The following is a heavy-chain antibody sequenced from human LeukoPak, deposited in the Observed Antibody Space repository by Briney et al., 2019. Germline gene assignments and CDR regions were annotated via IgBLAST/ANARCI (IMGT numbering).Heavy chain of an antibody. CDR2: ISSSGGIT. J-gene: IGHJ4*02. CDR1: GFTFSTYA. CDR3: AKVRQSTSPSPLPGDY. Sequence: PGRSLRLSCAASGFTFSTYAMTWVRQAPGKGLEWVSGISSSGGITWFADSVKGRFTISRDNSKNTLYLQMNSLRAEDTAVYYCAKVRQSTSPSPLPGDYWGQGTLVTVSS. V-gene: IGHV3-23*01.